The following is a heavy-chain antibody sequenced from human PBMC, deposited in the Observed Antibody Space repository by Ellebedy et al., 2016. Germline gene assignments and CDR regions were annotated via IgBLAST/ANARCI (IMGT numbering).Heavy chain of an antibody. CDR2: ISSVGSP. V-gene: IGHV3-23*01. Sequence: GESLKISCAASGFTFSGFAMSWVRQAPGKGLEWVSTISSVGSPNYADSVRGRFTTSRDSSKDTLSLEMDSLRADDTAIYYCAKCRHSTGCLIDSWGQGTLVTVSS. CDR3: AKCRHSTGCLIDS. CDR1: GFTFSGFA. J-gene: IGHJ4*02. D-gene: IGHD6-19*01.